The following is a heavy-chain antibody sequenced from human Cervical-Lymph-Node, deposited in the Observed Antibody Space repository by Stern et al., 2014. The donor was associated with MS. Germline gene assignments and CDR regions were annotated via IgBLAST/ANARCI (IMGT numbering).Heavy chain of an antibody. CDR3: TRERAAGPFEY. Sequence: EVQLEESGGGLVQPGGSLRLSCAASGFTFSDDYMDWVRQAPGKGLEWVGRSRNKANNYITEYAASVKGRITILREDSTNSVHLQMNSLKIEDTAVYYCTRERAAGPFEYWGQGTLVTVAS. D-gene: IGHD6-25*01. CDR1: GFTFSDDY. CDR2: SRNKANNYIT. V-gene: IGHV3-72*01. J-gene: IGHJ4*02.